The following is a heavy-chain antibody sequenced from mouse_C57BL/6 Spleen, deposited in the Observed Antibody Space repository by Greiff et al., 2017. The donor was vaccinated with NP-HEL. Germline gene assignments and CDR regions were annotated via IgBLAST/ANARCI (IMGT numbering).Heavy chain of an antibody. V-gene: IGHV1-26*01. CDR1: GYTFTDYY. D-gene: IGHD4-1*01. CDR2: INPNNGGT. J-gene: IGHJ1*03. Sequence: EVQLQQSGPELVKPGASVKISCKASGYTFTDYYMNWVKQSHGKSLEWIGDINPNNGGTSYNQKFKGKATLTVDKSSSTAYMELRSLTSEDSAVYYCARNLGPLWYFDVWGTGTTVTVSS. CDR3: ARNLGPLWYFDV.